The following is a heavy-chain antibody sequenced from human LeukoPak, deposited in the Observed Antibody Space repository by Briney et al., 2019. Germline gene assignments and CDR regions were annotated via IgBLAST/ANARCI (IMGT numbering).Heavy chain of an antibody. V-gene: IGHV3-7*01. Sequence: GGSLRLSCAASGIGFTTHWMNWVRQAPGRGLEWVASIRQDGGEKKCVDSVKGRFTISRDLAQNSLFLQMNSLRAEDTAVYYCASAYASYDFWSGYENFDFWGQGTLVTVSS. CDR1: GIGFTTHW. CDR2: IRQDGGEK. J-gene: IGHJ4*02. CDR3: ASAYASYDFWSGYENFDF. D-gene: IGHD3-3*01.